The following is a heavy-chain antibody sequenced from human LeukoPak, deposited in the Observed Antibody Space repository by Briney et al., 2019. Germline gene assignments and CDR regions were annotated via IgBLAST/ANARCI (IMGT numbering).Heavy chain of an antibody. Sequence: GESLKISCRGSGYSFPDYWVGWVRQMPGKGLEWMGIIYPGDSDTRYSPSFQGQVTISADKSISTAYLQWSSLKASDTAMYYCARHTNYDILTGYFRPLGNFDYWGQGTLVTVSS. V-gene: IGHV5-51*01. J-gene: IGHJ4*02. D-gene: IGHD3-9*01. CDR3: ARHTNYDILTGYFRPLGNFDY. CDR1: GYSFPDYW. CDR2: IYPGDSDT.